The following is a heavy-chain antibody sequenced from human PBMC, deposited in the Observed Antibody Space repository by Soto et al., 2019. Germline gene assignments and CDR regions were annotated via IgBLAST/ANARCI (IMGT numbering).Heavy chain of an antibody. CDR1: GGSVNSESYY. V-gene: IGHV4-61*01. CDR3: ASESREFSSSGGLDV. Sequence: QVQLQESGPGLVMPSEALSLSCTVYGGSVNSESYYWTWIRQPPGKRLEWIGSLYYSGSTNYNPSLESRLTISVDTSKNQFSLKLSSVTAADTAVYFCASESREFSSSGGLDVWGQGTTVTVSS. CDR2: LYYSGST. D-gene: IGHD3-10*01. J-gene: IGHJ6*02.